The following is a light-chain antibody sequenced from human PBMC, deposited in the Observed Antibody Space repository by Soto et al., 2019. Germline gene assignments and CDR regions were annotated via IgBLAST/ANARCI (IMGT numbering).Light chain of an antibody. CDR3: SSYTSSNTLEV. J-gene: IGLJ2*01. Sequence: QSVLTQPPSVSATPGQKVTISCSGSSSNVGRNFVSWYQHLPGTAPKLLIYDSDQRPSEIPDRFSGSKSGNMASLTISGLQAEDEADYYCSSYTSSNTLEVFGSGTKLTVL. V-gene: IGLV1-51*01. CDR1: SSNVGRNF. CDR2: DSD.